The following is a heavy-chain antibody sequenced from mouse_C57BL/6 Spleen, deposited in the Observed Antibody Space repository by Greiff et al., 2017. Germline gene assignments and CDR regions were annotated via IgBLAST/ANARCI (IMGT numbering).Heavy chain of an antibody. CDR3: ARENSITTVVATRYWYFDV. D-gene: IGHD1-1*01. V-gene: IGHV5-4*01. CDR1: GFTFSSYA. CDR2: ISGGGSYT. Sequence: DVLLVESGGGLVKPGGSLKLSCAASGFTFSSYAVSWVRQTPEKRLEWVATISGGGSYTYYPDNVKGRVTITRGNAKNNLYLQRSHLKSKDTAMYYCARENSITTVVATRYWYFDVWGTGTTVTVSS. J-gene: IGHJ1*03.